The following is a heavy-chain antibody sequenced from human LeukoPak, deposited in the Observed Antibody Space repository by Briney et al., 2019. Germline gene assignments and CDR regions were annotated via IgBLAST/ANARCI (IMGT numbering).Heavy chain of an antibody. CDR2: ISDSGGNT. D-gene: IGHD6-6*01. V-gene: IGHV3-23*01. CDR1: GFTFNSYA. J-gene: IGHJ4*02. CDR3: ARHRSSWLIDY. Sequence: XGSLRLSCAASGFTFNSYAMSWVRQAPWERLQWVSGISDSGGNTYYADSVRGRFTISRDNSKNTLYLQMNSLRAEDTAVYYCARHRSSWLIDYWGQGTLVTVSS.